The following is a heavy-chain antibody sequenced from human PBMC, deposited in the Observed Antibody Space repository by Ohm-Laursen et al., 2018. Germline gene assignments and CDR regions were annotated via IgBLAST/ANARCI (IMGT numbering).Heavy chain of an antibody. CDR1: GFTFSSYA. J-gene: IGHJ4*02. V-gene: IGHV3-23*01. CDR2: ISTSGSGT. Sequence: SLRLSCTASGFTFSSYAMSWVRQAPGKGLEWVSSISTSGSGTYYANSVKGPFTISRDNTKSMLYLQMNNLRAEDTAVYYCAKGSANLGDYWGQGTLATVSS. CDR3: AKGSANLGDY.